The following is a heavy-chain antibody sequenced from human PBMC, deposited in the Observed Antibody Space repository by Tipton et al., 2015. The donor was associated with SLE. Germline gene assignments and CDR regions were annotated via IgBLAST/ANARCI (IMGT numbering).Heavy chain of an antibody. CDR3: VREHHPRITVFGADC. D-gene: IGHD3-3*01. CDR1: GGSISSHY. V-gene: IGHV4-59*11. Sequence: LRLSCTVSGGSISSHYWSWIRQPPGKGLEWIGYIYYSGSTNYNPSLKSRVTISVDTSKNQFSLKLSSVTAADTAVYYCVREHHPRITVFGADCWGQGTLVTVPS. J-gene: IGHJ4*02. CDR2: IYYSGST.